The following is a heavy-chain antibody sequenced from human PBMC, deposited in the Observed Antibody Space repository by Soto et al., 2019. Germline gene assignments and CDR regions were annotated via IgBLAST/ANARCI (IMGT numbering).Heavy chain of an antibody. D-gene: IGHD5-12*01. J-gene: IGHJ6*02. Sequence: ASVKVSCKASGYTFTGYYMHWVRQAPGQGLEWMGWINPNSGGTNYAQKFQGWVTMTRDTSISTAYMELSRLRSDDTAVYYCARDLYSGYAHYYYGMDVWGQGTTVTVSS. CDR1: GYTFTGYY. V-gene: IGHV1-2*04. CDR2: INPNSGGT. CDR3: ARDLYSGYAHYYYGMDV.